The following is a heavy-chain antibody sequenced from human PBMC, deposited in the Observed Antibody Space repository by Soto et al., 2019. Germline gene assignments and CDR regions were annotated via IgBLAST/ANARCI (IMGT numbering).Heavy chain of an antibody. J-gene: IGHJ6*02. D-gene: IGHD3-10*01. CDR2: INPNSGGT. V-gene: IGHV1-2*02. CDR3: ASSTMVRGVIITSHYYYGMDV. CDR1: GYTFTGYY. Sequence: WASVKVSCKASGYTFTGYYMHWVRQAPGQGLEWMGWINPNSGGTNYAQKFQGRVTMTRDTSISTAYMELSRLRSDDTAVYYCASSTMVRGVIITSHYYYGMDVWGQGTTVTVSS.